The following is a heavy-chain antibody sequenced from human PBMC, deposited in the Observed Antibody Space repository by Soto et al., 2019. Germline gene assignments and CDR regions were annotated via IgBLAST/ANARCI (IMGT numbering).Heavy chain of an antibody. D-gene: IGHD3-16*01. Sequence: PSETLSLTCSVSGGSVSNNDWTWIRQFPGKGLEWIGYIYHSGSTNYNYSPSLKSRLTISVDTSKNQLSLKLKSVTAADTAVYYCVRGLGFFDYWGPGSLVTVSS. CDR1: GGSVSNND. CDR2: IYHSGST. CDR3: VRGLGFFDY. J-gene: IGHJ4*02. V-gene: IGHV4-59*02.